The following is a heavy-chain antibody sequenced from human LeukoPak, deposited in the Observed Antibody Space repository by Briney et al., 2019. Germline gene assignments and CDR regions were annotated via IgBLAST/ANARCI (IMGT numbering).Heavy chain of an antibody. CDR3: AKDLRWDHPGFDP. J-gene: IGHJ5*02. CDR2: INPGGGST. Sequence: ASVKVSCKASGDTFTSYYIHWVRQAPGQGLEWMGIINPGGGSTSYAQKFQDRVTMTRDTSTSTVYMELSSLRSEDTAVYYCAKDLRWDHPGFDPWGQGTLVIVSS. D-gene: IGHD4-23*01. V-gene: IGHV1-46*01. CDR1: GDTFTSYY.